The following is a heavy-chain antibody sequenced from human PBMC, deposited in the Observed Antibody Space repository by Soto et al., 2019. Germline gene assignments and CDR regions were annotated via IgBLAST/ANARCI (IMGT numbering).Heavy chain of an antibody. CDR1: GGSFSCYY. J-gene: IGHJ4*02. CDR2: INHSGST. Sequence: SETLSLTCAVYGGSFSCYYWSWIRQPPGKGLEWIGEINHSGSTNYNPSLKSRVTISVDTSKNQFSLKLSSVTAADTAVYYCARGQWFDYWGQGTLVTVSS. V-gene: IGHV4-34*01. D-gene: IGHD6-19*01. CDR3: ARGQWFDY.